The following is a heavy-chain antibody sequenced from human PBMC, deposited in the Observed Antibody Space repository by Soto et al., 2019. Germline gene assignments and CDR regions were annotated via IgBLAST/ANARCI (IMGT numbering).Heavy chain of an antibody. CDR1: GGTFSSYA. V-gene: IGHV1-69*01. CDR2: IIPIFGTA. J-gene: IGHJ6*02. Sequence: QVQLVQSGAEVMKPGSSVKVSCKASGGTFSSYAISWVRQSPGQGLEWMGGIIPIFGTANYAQKFQGRVTITADESTSTAYMELSSLRSEDTAVYYCEVKKGLAGYYGMDVWGQEPTVTVSS. CDR3: EVKKGLAGYYGMDV. D-gene: IGHD3-10*01.